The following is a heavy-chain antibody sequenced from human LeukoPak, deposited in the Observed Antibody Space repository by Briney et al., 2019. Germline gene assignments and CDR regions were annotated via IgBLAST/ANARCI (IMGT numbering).Heavy chain of an antibody. J-gene: IGHJ4*02. CDR1: GFTFSSYE. CDR3: AREGGSGSRQDY. CDR2: ISSSGSTI. D-gene: IGHD3-10*01. Sequence: GGPLRLSCAASGFTFSSYEMNWVRQAPGKGLEWVAYISSSGSTIYYADSVKGRFTISRDNAKNSLYLQMNSLRAEDTAVYYCAREGGSGSRQDYWGQGTLVTVSS. V-gene: IGHV3-48*03.